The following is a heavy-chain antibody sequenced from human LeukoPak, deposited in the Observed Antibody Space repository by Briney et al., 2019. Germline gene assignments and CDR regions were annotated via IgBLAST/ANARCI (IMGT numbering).Heavy chain of an antibody. V-gene: IGHV3-30*18. CDR3: AKEVAGYFDY. D-gene: IGHD6-19*01. Sequence: QPGRSLRLSCAASGFTFSSYGMHWVRQAPGKGLEWVAVISYDGGNKYYADSVKGRFTISRDNSKNTLYLQMNSLRAEDTAVYYCAKEVAGYFDYWGQGTLVTVSS. J-gene: IGHJ4*02. CDR1: GFTFSSYG. CDR2: ISYDGGNK.